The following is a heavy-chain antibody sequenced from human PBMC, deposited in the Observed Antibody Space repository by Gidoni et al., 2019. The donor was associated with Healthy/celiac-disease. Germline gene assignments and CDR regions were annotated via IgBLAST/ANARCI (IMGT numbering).Heavy chain of an antibody. CDR3: AHSRAPSSSSHYYYYMDV. Sequence: QITLKASGPTLVKPTQTLTLTCTFSGFSLSTRGVGVGWIRQHPGKALEWLALMSWDDEKRYSPSLKRRLTITKDTSKNQVVLTMNNMDPVDTATYYCAHSRAPSSSSHYYYYMDVWGKGTTVTVSS. J-gene: IGHJ6*03. CDR1: GFSLSTRGVG. V-gene: IGHV2-5*02. D-gene: IGHD6-6*01. CDR2: MSWDDEK.